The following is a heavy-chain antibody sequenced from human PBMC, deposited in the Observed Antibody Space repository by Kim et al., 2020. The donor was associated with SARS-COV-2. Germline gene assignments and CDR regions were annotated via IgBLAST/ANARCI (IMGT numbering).Heavy chain of an antibody. D-gene: IGHD3-10*01. CDR1: GFTFSNAW. CDR2: IKTETDGGTT. CDR3: STGVGSVNP. Sequence: GGSLRLSCAASGFTFSNAWMTWVRQAPGKGLEWVGGIKTETDGGTTDYAAPVKGRFTISRDDSKNTLYLQMNSLKTEDTAVYYCSTGVGSVNPWGQGTLVTVSS. V-gene: IGHV3-15*01. J-gene: IGHJ5*02.